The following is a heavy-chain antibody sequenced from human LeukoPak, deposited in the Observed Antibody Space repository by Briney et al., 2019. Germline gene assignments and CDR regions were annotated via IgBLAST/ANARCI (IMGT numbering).Heavy chain of an antibody. D-gene: IGHD3-10*01. J-gene: IGHJ4*02. CDR2: IYYSGST. CDR1: GGSISSSSYY. Sequence: SETLSLTCTVSGGSISSSSYYWGWIRQPPGKGLEWIGSIYYSGSTYYNPPLKSRVTISVDTSKNQFSLKLSSVTAADTAVYYCARDWRITMVRGGYYFDYWGQGTLVTVSS. V-gene: IGHV4-39*07. CDR3: ARDWRITMVRGGYYFDY.